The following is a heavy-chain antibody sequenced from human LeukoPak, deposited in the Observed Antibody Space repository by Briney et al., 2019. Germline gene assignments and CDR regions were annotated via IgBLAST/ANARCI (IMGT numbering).Heavy chain of an antibody. J-gene: IGHJ4*02. Sequence: ASVKVSCKASGYTFTSYYIHWVRQAPGQGLEWMGWINPNSGGTLYAQNFQGRVAMTRDTSITTAYMELRWLTSDDTAVYYCTREGDSRVYWGQGTLVTVSS. V-gene: IGHV1-2*02. CDR3: TREGDSRVY. CDR1: GYTFTSYY. CDR2: INPNSGGT. D-gene: IGHD3-22*01.